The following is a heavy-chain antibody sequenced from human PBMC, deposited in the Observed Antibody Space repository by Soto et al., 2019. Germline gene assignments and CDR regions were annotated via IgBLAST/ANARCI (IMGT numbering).Heavy chain of an antibody. CDR2: IYYSGST. V-gene: IGHV4-31*03. Sequence: SETLSLTCTVSGGSISSGGYYWSWIRQHPGKGLEWIGYIYYSGSTYYNPSLKSRVTISVDTSKNQFSLKLSSVTAADTAVYYCARTIVVVPAHPFYGMDVWGQGTTVTVSS. J-gene: IGHJ6*02. CDR1: GGSISSGGYY. D-gene: IGHD2-2*01. CDR3: ARTIVVVPAHPFYGMDV.